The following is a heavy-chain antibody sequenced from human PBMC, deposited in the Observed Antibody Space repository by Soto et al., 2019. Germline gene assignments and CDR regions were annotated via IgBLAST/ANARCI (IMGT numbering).Heavy chain of an antibody. CDR3: ARGPSKWRWKVDY. D-gene: IGHD4-4*01. V-gene: IGHV4-59*09. CDR2: IHDTETT. Sequence: EWIGYIHDTETTNYNPSLKSRVTMSLDTSKNQLSLRLTSVTAADTAVYYCARGPSKWRWKVDYWGQGFLVTVSS. J-gene: IGHJ4*02.